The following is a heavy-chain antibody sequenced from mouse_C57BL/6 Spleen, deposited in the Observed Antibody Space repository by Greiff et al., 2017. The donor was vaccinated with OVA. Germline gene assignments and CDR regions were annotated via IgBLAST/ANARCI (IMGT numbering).Heavy chain of an antibody. J-gene: IGHJ1*03. CDR3: ARPYYYGSSPWWYFDV. CDR1: GYSITSGYY. CDR2: ISYDGSN. V-gene: IGHV3-6*01. Sequence: DVKLQESGPGLVKPSQSLSLTCSVTGYSITSGYYWNWIRQFPGNKPEWMGYISYDGSNNYNPSLKNRISITRDTSKNQFFLKLNSVTTEDTATYYCARPYYYGSSPWWYFDVWGTGTTVTVSS. D-gene: IGHD1-1*01.